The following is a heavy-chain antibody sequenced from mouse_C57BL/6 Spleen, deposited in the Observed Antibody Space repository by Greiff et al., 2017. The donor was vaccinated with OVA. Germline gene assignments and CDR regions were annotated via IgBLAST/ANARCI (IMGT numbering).Heavy chain of an antibody. CDR3: ARGLGSDWYFDV. CDR1: GYTFTDYY. D-gene: IGHD4-1*01. Sequence: QVQLQQSGAELVRPGASVKLSCKASGYTFTDYYINWVKQRPGQGLEWIARIYPGSGNTYYNEKFKGKATLTAEKSSSTAYMQLSSLTSEDSAVYFCARGLGSDWYFDVWGTGTTVTVSS. J-gene: IGHJ1*03. CDR2: IYPGSGNT. V-gene: IGHV1-76*01.